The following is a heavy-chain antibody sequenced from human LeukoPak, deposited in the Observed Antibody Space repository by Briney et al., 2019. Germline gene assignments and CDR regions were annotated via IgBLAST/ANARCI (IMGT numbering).Heavy chain of an antibody. CDR3: ARDRSGSYAKGAFDI. CDR2: IGSDNKP. D-gene: IGHD1-26*01. Sequence: GGSLRLSCEASGFTFSAYAMTWVRQAPGQGLEWVSSIGSDNKPHYSESVKGRFAISRDNAKNLLYLQLNSLRDEDTAVYYCARDRSGSYAKGAFDIWGQGTMVTVSS. CDR1: GFTFSAYA. V-gene: IGHV3-69-1*01. J-gene: IGHJ3*02.